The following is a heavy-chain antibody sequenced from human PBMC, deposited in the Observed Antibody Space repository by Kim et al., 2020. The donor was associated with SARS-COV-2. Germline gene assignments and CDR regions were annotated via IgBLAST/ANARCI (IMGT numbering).Heavy chain of an antibody. D-gene: IGHD6-19*01. J-gene: IGHJ4*02. CDR3: ASSYSSGWYDY. CDR2: INADNGNT. Sequence: ASVKVSCKASGYTFTSYAMHWARQAPGQRLEWMGWINADNGNTKYSQKLQDRVTITRDTSASTAYRELSSLRSEDTAVYYCASSYSSGWYDYWGQGTLVT. CDR1: GYTFTSYA. V-gene: IGHV1-3*01.